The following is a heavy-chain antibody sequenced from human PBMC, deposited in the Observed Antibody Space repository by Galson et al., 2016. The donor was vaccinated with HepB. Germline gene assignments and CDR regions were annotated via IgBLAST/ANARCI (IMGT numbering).Heavy chain of an antibody. CDR2: VSHTKCNA. V-gene: IGHV5-51*01. Sequence: QSGAEVNKPGDSLQISCLVSGDSFTDYLIVWVRQMPGKGLDWLGLVSHTKCNARYSPSGHGHVTISVARFIHPAFLHWDSLKASDTGMYYCARLTQRPTRYFDYWGQGTLVIVSS. J-gene: IGHJ4*02. CDR1: GDSFTDYL. D-gene: IGHD5-24*01. CDR3: ARLTQRPTRYFDY.